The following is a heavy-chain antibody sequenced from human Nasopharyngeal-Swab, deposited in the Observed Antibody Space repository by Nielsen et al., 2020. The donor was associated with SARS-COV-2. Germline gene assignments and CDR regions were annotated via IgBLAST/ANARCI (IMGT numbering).Heavy chain of an antibody. V-gene: IGHV4-39*01. J-gene: IGHJ4*02. CDR2: IYYNGTT. CDR3: VRSSSWYYFDY. D-gene: IGHD6-13*01. Sequence: SETLSLTCTVSGDSIAYSTFYRGWTRQPPGKGLEGIGNIYYNGTTYQNPSLKSRLTISVDKSKNQFSLQLSSVTAADTAVYYCVRSSSWYYFDYWAQGTQVTVSS. CDR1: GDSIAYSTFY.